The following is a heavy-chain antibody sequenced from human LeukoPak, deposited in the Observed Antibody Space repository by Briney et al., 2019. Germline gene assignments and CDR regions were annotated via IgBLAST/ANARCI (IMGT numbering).Heavy chain of an antibody. CDR2: IIPIFGTA. D-gene: IGHD6-13*01. V-gene: IGHV1-69*13. CDR3: ASPLYSSSWYGVFDY. CDR1: GGTFSSYA. Sequence: SVKVSCKASGGTFSSYAISWVRQAPGQGLEWMGGIIPIFGTANYAQKFQGRVTITADESTSTAYMELSSLRSEDTAVYYCASPLYSSSWYGVFDYWGQGTLVTVSS. J-gene: IGHJ4*02.